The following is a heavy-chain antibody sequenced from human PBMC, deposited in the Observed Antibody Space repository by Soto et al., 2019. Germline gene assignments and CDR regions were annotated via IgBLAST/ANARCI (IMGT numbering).Heavy chain of an antibody. CDR1: GFTFSSYT. CDR3: ASILIIGTARGSYFDY. V-gene: IGHV3-21*01. J-gene: IGHJ4*02. CDR2: ISSSSSYI. Sequence: EVQLVESGGGLVKPGGSLRLSCAASGFTFSSYTMNWVRQAPGKGLEWVSSISSSSSYIYYADSVKGRFTISRDNAKNSVYLQMSGLRAEDTAVYYCASILIIGTARGSYFDYWGQGTLVTVSS. D-gene: IGHD1-20*01.